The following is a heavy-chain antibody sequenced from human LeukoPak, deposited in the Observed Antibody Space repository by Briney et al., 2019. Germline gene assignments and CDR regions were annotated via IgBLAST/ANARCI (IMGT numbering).Heavy chain of an antibody. CDR1: GGSLSSSRYY. CDR3: ARPNWNDLHFDY. CDR2: IYYSGNT. J-gene: IGHJ4*02. D-gene: IGHD1-1*01. Sequence: SETLSLTCTISGGSLSSSRYYWGWIRQPPGKGLEWIGSIYYSGNTYYNPSLKSRVTISVDTSKNQFSLRLSSVTAADTAVYYCARPNWNDLHFDYWGQGTLVTVSS. V-gene: IGHV4-39*07.